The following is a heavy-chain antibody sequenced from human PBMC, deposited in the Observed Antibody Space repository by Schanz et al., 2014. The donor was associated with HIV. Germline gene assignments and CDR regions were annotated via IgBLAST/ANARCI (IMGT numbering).Heavy chain of an antibody. CDR3: ARDNRGDYCLDY. J-gene: IGHJ4*02. Sequence: VQLVESGGFVFPPFLSLLLSCAASGFPFSNHAMTWVRQAPGKGLEWVSSISGNGGSTFYADSVKGRFTISRDNSKNTLFLRMNSLRAEDTAVYYCARDNRGDYCLDYWGQGTLVTVSS. CDR2: ISGNGGST. V-gene: IGHV3-23*04. CDR1: GFPFSNHA. D-gene: IGHD4-17*01.